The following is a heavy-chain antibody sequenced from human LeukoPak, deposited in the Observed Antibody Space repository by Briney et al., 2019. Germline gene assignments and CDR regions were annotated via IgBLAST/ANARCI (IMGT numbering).Heavy chain of an antibody. Sequence: GGSLRLSCAASGFTLRSYAMSWVRQAPGKGLEWVSGISGSGAGTYYADSVKGRFTISRDNSKNTLYLQMNSLRAEDTAVYYCAKDLTYTSGWLLHYWGQGTLVTVSS. V-gene: IGHV3-23*01. CDR1: GFTLRSYA. D-gene: IGHD6-19*01. CDR2: ISGSGAGT. J-gene: IGHJ4*02. CDR3: AKDLTYTSGWLLHY.